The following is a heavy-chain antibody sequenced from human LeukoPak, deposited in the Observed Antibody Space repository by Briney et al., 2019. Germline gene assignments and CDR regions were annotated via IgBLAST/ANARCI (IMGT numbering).Heavy chain of an antibody. CDR2: IKQDGSEK. CDR3: ARDSHRRIAAAGTLGY. CDR1: GFTFSSYW. J-gene: IGHJ4*02. Sequence: PGGSLRLSCAASGFTFSSYWMSWVRQAPGKGLEWVANIKQDGSEKYYVDSVKGRFTISRDNAKNSLYLQMNSLRAEDTAVYYCARDSHRRIAAAGTLGYWGQGTLVTVSS. V-gene: IGHV3-7*01. D-gene: IGHD6-13*01.